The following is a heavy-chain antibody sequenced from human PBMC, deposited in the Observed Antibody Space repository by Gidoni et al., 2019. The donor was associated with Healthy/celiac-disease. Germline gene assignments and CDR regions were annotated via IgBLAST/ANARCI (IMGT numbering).Heavy chain of an antibody. Sequence: EVQLVESGGGLVKPGRSLRLSCTASGFTFGDYAMSWFRQAPGKGREWVGFIRSKAYGGTTEYAASVKGRFTISRDDSKSIAYLKMNSLKTEDTAVYYCTRGDSSGYFSLFDYWGQGTLVTVSS. CDR1: GFTFGDYA. J-gene: IGHJ4*02. CDR2: IRSKAYGGTT. CDR3: TRGDSSGYFSLFDY. D-gene: IGHD3-22*01. V-gene: IGHV3-49*05.